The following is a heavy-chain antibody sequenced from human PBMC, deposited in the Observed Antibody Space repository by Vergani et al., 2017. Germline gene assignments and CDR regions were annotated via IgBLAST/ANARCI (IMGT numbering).Heavy chain of an antibody. CDR1: GGTFSSYA. CDR2: IIPIFGTA. V-gene: IGHV1-69*12. CDR3: ARDHRQLATTYYYYVMDV. D-gene: IGHD6-13*01. J-gene: IGHJ6*02. Sequence: QVQLVQSGAEMKKPGSSVKVSCKASGGTFSSYAISWVRQAPGQGLEWMGGIIPIFGTANYAQKFQGRVTITADESTSTAYMELSSLRSEDTAVYYCARDHRQLATTYYYYVMDVWGQGTTVTVSS.